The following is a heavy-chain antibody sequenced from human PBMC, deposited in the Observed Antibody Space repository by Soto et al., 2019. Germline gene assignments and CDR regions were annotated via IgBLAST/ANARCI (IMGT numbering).Heavy chain of an antibody. CDR1: GGSISSGYYY. CDR3: DRDRDYGDVRFDP. J-gene: IGHJ5*02. D-gene: IGHD4-17*01. Sequence: QVQLHESGPGLVTPSQTLSLTCTVSGGSISSGYYYWSWIRQPPGKGLEWMGYIHYSGSPYSNPSLKSRVTKSVATSKNQFSLKLSSVTAADTAVYYCDRDRDYGDVRFDPWGQGTLVTVSS. V-gene: IGHV4-30-4*01. CDR2: IHYSGSP.